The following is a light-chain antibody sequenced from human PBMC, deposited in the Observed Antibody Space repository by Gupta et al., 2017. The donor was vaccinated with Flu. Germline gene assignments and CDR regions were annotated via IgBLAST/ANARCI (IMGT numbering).Light chain of an antibody. V-gene: IGLV1-44*01. J-gene: IGLJ3*02. CDR3: AAWDDSLNGPV. CDR2: KTN. CDR1: SSNIGSHT. Sequence: SVVTPSPSVSGTPGQGVPIPRSGSSSNIGSHTVNWYQKVPGAAPNLLIYKTNQRPSGVPDRFSGSKSGTSASLAISGLQSEDEADYYCAAWDDSLNGPVFGGGTKLTVL.